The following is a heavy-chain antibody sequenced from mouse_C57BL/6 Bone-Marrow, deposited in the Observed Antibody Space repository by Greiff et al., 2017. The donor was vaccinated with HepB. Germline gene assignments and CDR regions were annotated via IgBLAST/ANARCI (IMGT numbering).Heavy chain of an antibody. D-gene: IGHD4-1*02. Sequence: EVKLQESGPVLVKPGASVKMSCKASGYTFTDYYMNWVKQSHGKSLEWIGVINPYNGGTSYNQKFKGKATLTVDKSSSTAYMELNSLTSEDSAVYYCARWGSNWDGYAMDYWGQGTSVTVSS. J-gene: IGHJ4*01. CDR2: INPYNGGT. CDR3: ARWGSNWDGYAMDY. V-gene: IGHV1-19*01. CDR1: GYTFTDYY.